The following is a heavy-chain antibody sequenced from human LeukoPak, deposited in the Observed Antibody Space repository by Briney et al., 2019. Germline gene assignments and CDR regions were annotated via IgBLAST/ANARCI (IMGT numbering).Heavy chain of an antibody. CDR2: ISGSGDST. Sequence: GGSLRLSCAATGFTFSIYAMSWVRQAPGKGLEWVSGISGSGDSTYYADSVKGRFTISRDNSKKTLYLQMNSLRAEDTAVYFCAKDGWARIVGAQARPRFFDYWGQGTLVTVSS. V-gene: IGHV3-23*01. D-gene: IGHD1-26*01. J-gene: IGHJ4*02. CDR1: GFTFSIYA. CDR3: AKDGWARIVGAQARPRFFDY.